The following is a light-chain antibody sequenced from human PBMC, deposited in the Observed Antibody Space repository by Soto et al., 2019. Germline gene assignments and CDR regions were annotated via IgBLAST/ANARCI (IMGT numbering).Light chain of an antibody. CDR3: QQYDSSPWT. J-gene: IGKJ1*01. CDR1: QSVSSSF. CDR2: GAS. Sequence: EIVLTQSPGTLSLSPGERATLSCRASQSVSSSFLAWYQQTPGQAPRLLIYGASSRATGIPDRFSGSGSGTDFPRTISRLEPEDFAVYYCQQYDSSPWTFGQGTKVEIK. V-gene: IGKV3-20*01.